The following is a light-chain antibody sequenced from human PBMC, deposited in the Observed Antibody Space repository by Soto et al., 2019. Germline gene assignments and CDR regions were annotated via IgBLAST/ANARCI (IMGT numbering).Light chain of an antibody. CDR1: NIGSKS. Sequence: SYELTQPPSVSVAPGQTARITCGGNNIGSKSVHWYQQKPGQAPVLVVYDDNDRPSGIPERFSGSKSENTATLTNTRVEAGDEADYFCQVWDNSSDHPYVFGTGTKLTVL. CDR2: DDN. V-gene: IGLV3-21*02. CDR3: QVWDNSSDHPYV. J-gene: IGLJ1*01.